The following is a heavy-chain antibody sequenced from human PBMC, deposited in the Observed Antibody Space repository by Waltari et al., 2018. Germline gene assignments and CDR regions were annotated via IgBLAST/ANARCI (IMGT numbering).Heavy chain of an antibody. CDR1: GFTFSSYG. CDR2: IWYDGSNK. CDR3: ARCMVRGVLDY. D-gene: IGHD3-10*01. J-gene: IGHJ4*02. V-gene: IGHV3-33*01. Sequence: QVQLVESGGGVVQPGRSLRLSCAASGFTFSSYGIHWVRQAPGKGLEWVAVIWYDGSNKYYADSVKGRFTISRDNSKNTLYLQMNSLRAEDTAVYYCARCMVRGVLDYWGQGTLVTVSS.